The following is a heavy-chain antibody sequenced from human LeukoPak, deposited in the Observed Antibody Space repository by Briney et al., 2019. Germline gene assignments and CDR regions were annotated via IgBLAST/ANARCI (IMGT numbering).Heavy chain of an antibody. J-gene: IGHJ6*02. D-gene: IGHD5-12*01. CDR1: GYTFTSYG. CDR2: ISAYNGNT. Sequence: ASVKVSCKASGYTFTSYGISWVRQAPGQGLEWMGWISAYNGNTNYAQKLQGRVTMTTDTSTSTAYMELSSLRSEDTAVYYCARETRMVATMRVGYYYYYGMDVWGQGTTVTVSS. CDR3: ARETRMVATMRVGYYYYYGMDV. V-gene: IGHV1-18*01.